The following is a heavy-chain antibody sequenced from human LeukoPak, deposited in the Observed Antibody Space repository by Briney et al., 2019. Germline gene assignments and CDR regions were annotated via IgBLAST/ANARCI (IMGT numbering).Heavy chain of an antibody. CDR2: ISAYNGNT. CDR1: GYTFTSYG. CDR3: ARGRNWNYGGWFDP. D-gene: IGHD1-7*01. Sequence: ASVKVSCKASGYTFTSYGISWVRQAPGQGLEWMGWISAYNGNTNYAQKLQGRVTMTTDTSTSTAYMELRSLRTDNTAVYYCARGRNWNYGGWFDPWGQGTLVTVSS. V-gene: IGHV1-18*01. J-gene: IGHJ5*02.